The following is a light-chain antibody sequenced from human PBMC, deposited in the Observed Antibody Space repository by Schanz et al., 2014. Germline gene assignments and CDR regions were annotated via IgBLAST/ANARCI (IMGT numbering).Light chain of an antibody. J-gene: IGKJ1*01. CDR3: QQYNNWPWT. Sequence: DIVMTQSPDSLAVSLGERATINCKSSQSVLYSSNNNNYLAWYQQKPGQSPKLLIYWASTRESGVPDRFSGSGSGTDFTLTISSLQAEDVAVYYCQQYNNWPWTFGQGTKVDSK. CDR2: WAS. V-gene: IGKV4-1*01. CDR1: QSVLYSSNNNNY.